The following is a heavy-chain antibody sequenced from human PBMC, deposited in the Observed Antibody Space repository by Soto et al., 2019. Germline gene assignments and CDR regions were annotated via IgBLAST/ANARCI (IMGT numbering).Heavy chain of an antibody. Sequence: GSLRLSCAASGFTFSSYAMSWVRQAPGKGLEWVSAISGSGGSTYYADSVKGRFTISRDNSKNTLYLQMNSLRAEDTAVYYCAKDGYDFWSGYYLPDYWGQGTLVTVYS. CDR1: GFTFSSYA. CDR2: ISGSGGST. J-gene: IGHJ4*02. V-gene: IGHV3-23*01. CDR3: AKDGYDFWSGYYLPDY. D-gene: IGHD3-3*01.